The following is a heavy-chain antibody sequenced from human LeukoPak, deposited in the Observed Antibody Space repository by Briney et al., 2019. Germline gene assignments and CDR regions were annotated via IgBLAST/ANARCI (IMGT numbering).Heavy chain of an antibody. D-gene: IGHD2-15*01. J-gene: IGHJ4*02. CDR3: ARDLYCSGGSCWPGY. CDR1: GFTFSSYS. V-gene: IGHV3-21*04. Sequence: GGSLRLSCAASGFTFSSYSMNWVRQAPGKGLEWVSSISSSSSTIYYADSVKGRFTISRDNAKNSLYLQMNSLRAEDTAVYYCARDLYCSGGSCWPGYWGQGTLVTVSS. CDR2: ISSSSSTI.